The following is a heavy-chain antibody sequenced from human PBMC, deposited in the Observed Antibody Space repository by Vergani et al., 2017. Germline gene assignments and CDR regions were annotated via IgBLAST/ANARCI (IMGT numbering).Heavy chain of an antibody. CDR2: IYSGGST. D-gene: IGHD1-26*01. Sequence: EVQLVESGGGLVQPGGSLRLSCAASGFTVSSKYMSWVRQAPGKGLEWVSVIYSGGSTYYADSVRGRFTISRDNSKNTLYLQMNSLRAEDTAVYYCAKDGYQSGSYYKGGYYFDYWGQGTLVTVSS. CDR3: AKDGYQSGSYYKGGYYFDY. CDR1: GFTVSSKY. V-gene: IGHV3-66*01. J-gene: IGHJ4*02.